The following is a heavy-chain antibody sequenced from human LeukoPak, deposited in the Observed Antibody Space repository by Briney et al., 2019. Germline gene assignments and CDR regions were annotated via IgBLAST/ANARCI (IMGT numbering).Heavy chain of an antibody. V-gene: IGHV3-23*01. Sequence: GGSLRLSCAASGFTFSSYWMSWVRQAPGKGLDWVSAISGSGGNTYYADSVKGRFTISRDNSKNPLYLQMNSLRAEDTAVYYCAKDQYGGNPQYYFDYWGQGTLVTVSS. D-gene: IGHD4-23*01. CDR2: ISGSGGNT. J-gene: IGHJ4*02. CDR3: AKDQYGGNPQYYFDY. CDR1: GFTFSSYW.